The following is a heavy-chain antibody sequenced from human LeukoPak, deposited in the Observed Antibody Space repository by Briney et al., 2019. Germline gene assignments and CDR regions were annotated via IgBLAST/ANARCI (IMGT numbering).Heavy chain of an antibody. V-gene: IGHV4-59*10. Sequence: SETLSLTCAVYGGSFSGYYWSWIRQPPGKGLEWIGSIYTSGSTNYNPSLKSRVTMSVDTSKNQFSLKLSSVTAADTAVYYCARGHSSGWLGYWGQGTLVTVSS. CDR2: IYTSGST. J-gene: IGHJ4*02. D-gene: IGHD6-19*01. CDR3: ARGHSSGWLGY. CDR1: GGSFSGYY.